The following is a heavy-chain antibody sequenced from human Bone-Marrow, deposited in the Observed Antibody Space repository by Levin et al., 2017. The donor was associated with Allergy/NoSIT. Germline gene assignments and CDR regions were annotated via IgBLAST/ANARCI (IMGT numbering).Heavy chain of an antibody. V-gene: IGHV3-30*04. CDR3: ARDLSQRFCIDY. D-gene: IGHD3-10*01. J-gene: IGHJ4*02. CDR1: GFAFNTYA. Sequence: GGSLRLSCAASGFAFNTYALHWVRQAPGKGLEWISFISYEGSVKYYADSVKGRFTISRDNSQNTLFLQLNSLRAEDTAVYYCARDLSQRFCIDYSGQGSLVIVSS. CDR2: ISYEGSVK.